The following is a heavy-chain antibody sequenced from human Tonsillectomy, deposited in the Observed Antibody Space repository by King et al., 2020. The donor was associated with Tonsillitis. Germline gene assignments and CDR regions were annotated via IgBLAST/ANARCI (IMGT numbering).Heavy chain of an antibody. Sequence: VQLVESGGGVVQPGRSLRLSCAASEFSFSNYGMHWVRQAPGKGLEWVAIIPYDGSNKYYADSVKGRFTISRDNSKNTLYLQMNSLRTEDTAVYYCAKEVAAAGDSSYSYGMDVWGQGTTVTVSS. J-gene: IGHJ6*02. D-gene: IGHD6-13*01. CDR1: EFSFSNYG. CDR3: AKEVAAAGDSSYSYGMDV. CDR2: IPYDGSNK. V-gene: IGHV3-30*18.